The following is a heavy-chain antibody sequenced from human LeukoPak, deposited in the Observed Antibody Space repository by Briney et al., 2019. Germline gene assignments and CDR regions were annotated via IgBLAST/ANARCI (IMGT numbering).Heavy chain of an antibody. CDR2: ISSSGSTI. V-gene: IGHV3-11*01. Sequence: GGSLRLSCAASGFTFSEYYMSWIRQAPGKGLEWVSYISSSGSTIYYADSVKGRFTISRDNAKNSLYLQMNSLRAEDTAVYHCARAYSSSWYVDYWGQGTLVTVSS. CDR3: ARAYSSSWYVDY. D-gene: IGHD6-13*01. J-gene: IGHJ4*02. CDR1: GFTFSEYY.